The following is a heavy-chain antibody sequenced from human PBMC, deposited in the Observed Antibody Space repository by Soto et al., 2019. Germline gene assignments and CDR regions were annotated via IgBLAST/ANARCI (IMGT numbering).Heavy chain of an antibody. CDR2: IYPSDSDT. J-gene: IGHJ4*02. CDR1: GYNFGGYW. D-gene: IGHD3-3*01. Sequence: PVESLKIACKGAGYNFGGYWIAWFRQMPVKGLELMGIIYPSDSDTRYRPSFQGQVTISADKSISSAYLQWSSLRASDTAMYYCARGGVSTRTFDYWGQGTPVTVSS. V-gene: IGHV5-51*01. CDR3: ARGGVSTRTFDY.